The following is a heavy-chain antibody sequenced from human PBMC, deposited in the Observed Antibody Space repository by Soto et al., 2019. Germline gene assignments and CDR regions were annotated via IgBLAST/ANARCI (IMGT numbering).Heavy chain of an antibody. V-gene: IGHV3-23*01. J-gene: IGHJ2*01. Sequence: GGSLRLSCAASGFTFSSYAMSWVRQAPGKGLEWVSAISGSGGSTYYADSVKGRFTISRDNSKNTLYLQMNSLRAEDTAVYYCAKPGYSSSWPNWYFDLWGRGTLVTVSS. D-gene: IGHD6-13*01. CDR2: ISGSGGST. CDR1: GFTFSSYA. CDR3: AKPGYSSSWPNWYFDL.